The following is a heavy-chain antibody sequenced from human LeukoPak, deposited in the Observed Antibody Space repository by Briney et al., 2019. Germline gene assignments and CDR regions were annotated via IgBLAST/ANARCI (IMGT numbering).Heavy chain of an antibody. D-gene: IGHD2-2*01. CDR1: GFTFSDYG. CDR3: AKASSASPSCLNL. J-gene: IGHJ5*02. CDR2: IRHDGSNK. V-gene: IGHV3-30*02. Sequence: PGGSLRLSCAASGFTFSDYGMYWVRQAPGKGLEWVAVIRHDGSNKYYADSVKGRFTISRDNFKNTLYLQMNSLGAEDTAMYYCAKASSASPSCLNLWGQGTLVTVSS.